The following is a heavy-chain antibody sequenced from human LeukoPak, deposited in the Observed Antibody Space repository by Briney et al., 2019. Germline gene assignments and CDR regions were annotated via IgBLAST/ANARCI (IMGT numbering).Heavy chain of an antibody. CDR3: ARVGVAYCGGDCYLGY. D-gene: IGHD2-21*02. J-gene: IGHJ4*02. CDR1: GFTFSSYA. CDR2: ISYDGSNK. Sequence: GGSLRLSCAASGFTFSSYAMHWVRQAPGKGLEWVAVISYDGSNKYYADSVKGRFTISGDNSKNTLYLQMNSLRAEDTAVYYCARVGVAYCGGDCYLGYWGQGTLVTVSS. V-gene: IGHV3-30-3*01.